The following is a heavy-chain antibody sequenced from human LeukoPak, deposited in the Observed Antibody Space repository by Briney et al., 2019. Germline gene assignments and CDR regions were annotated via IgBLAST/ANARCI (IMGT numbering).Heavy chain of an antibody. CDR3: ARRSAYYDSSGYIMGYYYGMDV. J-gene: IGHJ6*02. D-gene: IGHD3-22*01. V-gene: IGHV5-51*01. CDR1: GYSFTSYW. Sequence: GESLKISCKGSGYSFTSYWIGWVRQMPGKGLEWMGIIYPGDSDTRYSPSFQGRVTISADKSISTAYLQWSSLKASDTAMYYCARRSAYYDSSGYIMGYYYGMDVWGQGTTVTVSS. CDR2: IYPGDSDT.